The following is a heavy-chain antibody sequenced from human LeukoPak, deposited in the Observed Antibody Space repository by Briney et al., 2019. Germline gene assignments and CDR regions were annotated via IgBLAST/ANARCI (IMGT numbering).Heavy chain of an antibody. D-gene: IGHD1-26*01. CDR1: GGSISSYY. V-gene: IGHV4-4*09. CDR2: IYTSGST. CDR3: ARLEGGSWPDY. Sequence: SETLSLTYTVSGGSISSYYWSWIRQPPGKGLEWIGYIYTSGSTNYNPTLKSRVTISVDTSKNQFSLKLSSVTAADTGVYYCARLEGGSWPDYWGQGTLVTVSS. J-gene: IGHJ4*02.